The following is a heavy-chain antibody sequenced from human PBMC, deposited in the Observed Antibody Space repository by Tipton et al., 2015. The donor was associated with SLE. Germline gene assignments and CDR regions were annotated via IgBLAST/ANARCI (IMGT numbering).Heavy chain of an antibody. CDR3: ARGRYYGSGRAYDAFDI. Sequence: QVQLVQSGAEVKKPGASVKVSCKASGYTFTSYDIHWVRQATGQGLEWLGWMNPNSGNTGYAQRFQGRVTMTRNTSITTAYMELSSLRSEDTAVYYCARGRYYGSGRAYDAFDIWGQGTVVTVSS. V-gene: IGHV1-8*01. CDR2: MNPNSGNT. CDR1: GYTFTSYD. J-gene: IGHJ3*02. D-gene: IGHD3-10*01.